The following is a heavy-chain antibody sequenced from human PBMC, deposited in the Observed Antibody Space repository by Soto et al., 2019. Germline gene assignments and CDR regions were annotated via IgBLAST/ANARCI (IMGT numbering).Heavy chain of an antibody. CDR3: ASSRSGGSGSYYKY. D-gene: IGHD3-10*01. CDR1: GYTFTSYG. Sequence: ASVKVSCKASGYTFTSYGISWVLQAPGQGLEWMGWISAYNGNTNYAQKLQGRVTMTTDTSTSTAYMELRSLRSDDTAVYYCASSRSGGSGSYYKYWGQGTLVTVSS. V-gene: IGHV1-18*01. J-gene: IGHJ4*02. CDR2: ISAYNGNT.